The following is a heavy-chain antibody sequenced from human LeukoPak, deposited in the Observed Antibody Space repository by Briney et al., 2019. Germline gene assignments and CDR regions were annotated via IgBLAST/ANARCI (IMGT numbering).Heavy chain of an antibody. D-gene: IGHD1-26*01. CDR2: VNADGGNT. J-gene: IGHJ4*02. Sequence: GGSLRLSCAASGSTFDNYRMSWVRQAPGKGLEWVSTVNADGGNTYYADSVKGRFTISRDNSKSTLILQMNSLRVEDTALYYCTKRVKYGGTWDHFADWGQGTLVTVSS. CDR1: GSTFDNYR. CDR3: TKRVKYGGTWDHFAD. V-gene: IGHV3-23*01.